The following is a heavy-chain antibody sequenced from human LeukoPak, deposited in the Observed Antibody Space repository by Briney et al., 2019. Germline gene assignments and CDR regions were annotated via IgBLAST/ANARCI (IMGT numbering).Heavy chain of an antibody. D-gene: IGHD3-22*01. CDR3: ARDLQFYYDSSGPVDY. CDR2: ISAYNGNT. J-gene: IGHJ4*02. Sequence: ASVKVSGKASGYTFTSYGISWVRQAPGQGLEWRGWISAYNGNTNYAQKLQGRVTMTTDTSTSTAYMELRSLRSDDTAVYYCARDLQFYYDSSGPVDYWGQGTLVTVSS. CDR1: GYTFTSYG. V-gene: IGHV1-18*01.